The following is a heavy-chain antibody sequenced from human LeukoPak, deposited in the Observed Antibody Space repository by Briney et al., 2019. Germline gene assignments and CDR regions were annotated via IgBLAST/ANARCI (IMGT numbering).Heavy chain of an antibody. CDR3: ARKLNVRGLGDAFDI. Sequence: ASVKVSCKASGYTFTGYYMHWVRQAPGQGLEWMGWINPNSGGTNYAQKFQGRVTMTRDTSISTAYMELSRLRSDDTAVYYCARKLNVRGLGDAFDIWGQGTMVTVSS. CDR2: INPNSGGT. J-gene: IGHJ3*02. V-gene: IGHV1-2*02. CDR1: GYTFTGYY. D-gene: IGHD6-25*01.